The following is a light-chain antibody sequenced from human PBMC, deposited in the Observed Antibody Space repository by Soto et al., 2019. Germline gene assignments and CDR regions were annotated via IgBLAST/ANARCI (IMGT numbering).Light chain of an antibody. CDR3: SSYTSSSTVV. CDR2: EVS. Sequence: QSVLTQPASVSGSPGQSITISCTGPSSDVGGYNYVSWYQQHPGRAPKLMIYEVSNRPSGVSNRFSGSKSGNTASLTISGLQAEDEADYYCSSYTSSSTVVFGGGTQLTV. CDR1: SSDVGGYNY. V-gene: IGLV2-14*01. J-gene: IGLJ2*01.